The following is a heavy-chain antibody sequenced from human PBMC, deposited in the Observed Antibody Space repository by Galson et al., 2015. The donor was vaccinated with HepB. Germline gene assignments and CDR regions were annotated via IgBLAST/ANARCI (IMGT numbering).Heavy chain of an antibody. CDR2: IGTAGDT. CDR3: ARATRGGLYFDY. CDR1: GFTFSSYD. Sequence: SLRLSCAASGFTFSSYDMHWVRQATGKGLEWVSAIGTAGDTYYPGSVKGRFTISRENAKNSLYLQMNSLRAGDTAVYYCARATRGGLYFDYWGQGTLVTVSS. V-gene: IGHV3-13*01. J-gene: IGHJ4*02. D-gene: IGHD3-16*01.